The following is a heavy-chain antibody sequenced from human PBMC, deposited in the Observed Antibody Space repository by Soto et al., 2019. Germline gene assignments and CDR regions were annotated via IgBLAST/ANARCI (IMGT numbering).Heavy chain of an antibody. V-gene: IGHV4-4*02. Sequence: QVQLQESGPGLVKPSGTLSLTCAVSGGSISSSNWWSWVRQPPGKGLEWSGEIDHSGSTNCNPSLKTRVTISVDKSKNQFSLQLSSVTAADTAVYYCARGNQYSSSWPFDYWGQGTLVTVSS. J-gene: IGHJ4*02. D-gene: IGHD6-13*01. CDR3: ARGNQYSSSWPFDY. CDR1: GGSISSSNW. CDR2: IDHSGST.